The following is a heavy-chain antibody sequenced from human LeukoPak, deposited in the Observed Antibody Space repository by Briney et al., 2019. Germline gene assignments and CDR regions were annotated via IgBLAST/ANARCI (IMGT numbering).Heavy chain of an antibody. J-gene: IGHJ2*01. CDR2: IYYTGST. CDR1: DGSISNYY. Sequence: SETLSLTCTVPDGSISNYYWSWLRQPPGKGLEWLGYIYYTGSTNYNPSLKSRVTISVDTSKNQFSLKLSSVTAADTAVYYCAKQLGHWYFDLWGRGTLVTVSS. D-gene: IGHD7-27*01. V-gene: IGHV4-59*08. CDR3: AKQLGHWYFDL.